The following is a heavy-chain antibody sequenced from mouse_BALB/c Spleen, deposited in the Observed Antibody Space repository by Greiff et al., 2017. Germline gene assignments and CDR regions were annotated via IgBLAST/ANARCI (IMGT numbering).Heavy chain of an antibody. CDR2: IDPENGNT. Sequence: VHVKQSGAELVRPGALVKLSCKASGFNIKDYYMHWVKQRPEQGLEWIGWIDPENGNTIYDPKFQGKASITADTSSNTAYLQLSSLTSEDTAVYYCASPYYRSAWFAYWGQGTLVTVSA. CDR3: ASPYYRSAWFAY. D-gene: IGHD2-14*01. CDR1: GFNIKDYY. J-gene: IGHJ3*01. V-gene: IGHV14-1*02.